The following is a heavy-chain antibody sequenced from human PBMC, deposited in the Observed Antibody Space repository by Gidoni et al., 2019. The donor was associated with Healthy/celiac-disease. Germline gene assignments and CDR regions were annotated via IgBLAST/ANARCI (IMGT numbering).Heavy chain of an antibody. CDR1: GYTFTSYY. V-gene: IGHV1-46*01. CDR3: ASLIRGDTAMVGAFDI. Sequence: QVQLVQSGAEVKKPGASVKVSCKASGYTFTSYYMHWVRQAPGQGLEWMGIINPSGGRTSYAQKFQGRVTMTRDTSTSTVYMELSSLRSEDTAVYYCASLIRGDTAMVGAFDIWGQGTMVTVSS. D-gene: IGHD5-18*01. CDR2: INPSGGRT. J-gene: IGHJ3*02.